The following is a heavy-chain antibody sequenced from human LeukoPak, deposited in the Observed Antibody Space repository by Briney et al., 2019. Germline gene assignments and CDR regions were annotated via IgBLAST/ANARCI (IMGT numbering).Heavy chain of an antibody. D-gene: IGHD6-25*01. V-gene: IGHV1-3*03. CDR3: AREGRGYDSYYYYYMDV. CDR1: GYIFTSYD. CDR2: INAGNGNT. Sequence: ASVKVSCKASGYIFTSYDIHWVRQAPGQSLEWMGWINAGNGNTKYSQEFQGRVTITRDTSASTAYMELSSLRSEDMAVYYCAREGRGYDSYYYYYMDVWGKGTTVTVSS. J-gene: IGHJ6*03.